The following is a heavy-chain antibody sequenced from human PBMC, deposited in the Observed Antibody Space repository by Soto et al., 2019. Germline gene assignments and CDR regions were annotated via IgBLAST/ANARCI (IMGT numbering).Heavy chain of an antibody. V-gene: IGHV3-33*01. J-gene: IGHJ6*02. D-gene: IGHD6-13*01. CDR3: ARVEGSSWDNYYYGMDV. Sequence: GGSLRLSCAASGFTFSSFGMHWVRQAPGKGLEWVAVIWYDGSNKYYADSVKGRFTISRDNPKNTLYLQMNSLRAEDTAVYYCARVEGSSWDNYYYGMDVSGPGTTVTVSS. CDR2: IWYDGSNK. CDR1: GFTFSSFG.